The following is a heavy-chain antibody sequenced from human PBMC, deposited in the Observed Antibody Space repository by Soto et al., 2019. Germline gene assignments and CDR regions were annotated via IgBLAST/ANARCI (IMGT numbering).Heavy chain of an antibody. CDR1: GFSLSTSGVG. CDR3: AHTYGDPPIFDY. D-gene: IGHD4-17*01. V-gene: IGHV2-5*02. J-gene: IGHJ4*02. CDR2: IYWDDDK. Sequence: QITLKESGPTLVKPTQTLTLTCTFSGFSLSTSGVGVGWIRQPPGKALEWLALIYWDDDKRYSPSLKSRLTTTKDTSTNQVVLTMTNMDPVDTATYYCAHTYGDPPIFDYWGQGTLVTVSS.